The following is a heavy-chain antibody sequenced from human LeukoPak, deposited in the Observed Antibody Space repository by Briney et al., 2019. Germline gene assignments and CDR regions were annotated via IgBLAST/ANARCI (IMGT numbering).Heavy chain of an antibody. J-gene: IGHJ4*02. V-gene: IGHV3-21*01. CDR1: GFTFSSYW. Sequence: PGGSLRLSCAASGFTFSSYWMHWVRQAPGKGLEWVSSISSSSSYIFYADSVRGRFTISRDNAKNSLYLQMNSLRAEDTAIYYCARDPSMVRVDNYFDYWGQGTLVTVAS. CDR2: ISSSSSYI. CDR3: ARDPSMVRVDNYFDY. D-gene: IGHD3-10*01.